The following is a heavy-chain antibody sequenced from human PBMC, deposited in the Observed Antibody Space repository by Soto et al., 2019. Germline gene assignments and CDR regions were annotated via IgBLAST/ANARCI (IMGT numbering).Heavy chain of an antibody. J-gene: IGHJ6*01. V-gene: IGHV1-69*13. CDR2: ITPIFGTA. Sequence: SVKVSCKASGGTFSSYAISWVRQAPGQGLEWMGGITPIFGTANYAQKFQGRVTITADESTSTAYMELSSLRSEDTAVYYCGRDRAPEMATMYYYYGMEVWGQG. CDR1: GGTFSSYA. D-gene: IGHD5-12*01. CDR3: GRDRAPEMATMYYYYGMEV.